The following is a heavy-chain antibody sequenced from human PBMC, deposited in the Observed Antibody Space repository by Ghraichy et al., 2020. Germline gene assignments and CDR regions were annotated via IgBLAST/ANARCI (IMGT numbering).Heavy chain of an antibody. D-gene: IGHD5-18*01. CDR2: MNPNSGNT. CDR3: ARGYSYGYDY. CDR1: GYTFTGYY. J-gene: IGHJ4*02. Sequence: ASVKVSCKASGYTFTGYYMHWVRQATGQGLEWMGWMNPNSGNTGYAQKFQGRVTMTRNTSISTAYMELSSLRSEDTAVYYCARGYSYGYDYWGQGTLVTVSS. V-gene: IGHV1-8*02.